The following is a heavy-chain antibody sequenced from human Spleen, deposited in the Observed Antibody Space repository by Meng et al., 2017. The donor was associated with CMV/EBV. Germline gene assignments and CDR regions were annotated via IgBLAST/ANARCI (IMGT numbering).Heavy chain of an antibody. V-gene: IGHV3-48*04. CDR3: AKDLRLGAFDI. J-gene: IGHJ3*02. Sequence: GESLKISCAASGFTFSSYSMNWVRQAPGKGLEWVSYISSSSSTIYYADSVKGRFTISRDNAKNSLYLQMNSLRAEDTAVYYCAKDLRLGAFDIWGQGTMVTVSS. CDR2: ISSSSSTI. CDR1: GFTFSSYS.